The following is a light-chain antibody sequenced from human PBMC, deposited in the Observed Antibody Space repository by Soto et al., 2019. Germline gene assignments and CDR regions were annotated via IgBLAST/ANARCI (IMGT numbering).Light chain of an antibody. CDR2: AAS. V-gene: IGKV1-39*01. CDR1: QSISSY. J-gene: IGKJ1*01. CDR3: QQSYSTPRT. Sequence: IQLTQSPSSLSASVGGRVTITCRASQSISSYLNWYQQKPGKAPKLMIYAASSLQSGVPSRFSGSGSGTDFTLTISSLQPEDFATYYCQQSYSTPRTLGQGTKVDI.